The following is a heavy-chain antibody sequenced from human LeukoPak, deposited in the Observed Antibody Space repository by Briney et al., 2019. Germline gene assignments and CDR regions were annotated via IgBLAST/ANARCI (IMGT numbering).Heavy chain of an antibody. Sequence: PSETLSLTCTVSGGSISSYYWSWIRQPPGKGLEWIGYIYYSGSTNYNPSLKSRVTISVDTSKNQFSLKLSSVTAADTAVYYCARAQQLPRGGPLFDYWGQGTLVTVSS. J-gene: IGHJ4*02. CDR1: GGSISSYY. CDR3: ARAQQLPRGGPLFDY. D-gene: IGHD6-13*01. V-gene: IGHV4-59*01. CDR2: IYYSGST.